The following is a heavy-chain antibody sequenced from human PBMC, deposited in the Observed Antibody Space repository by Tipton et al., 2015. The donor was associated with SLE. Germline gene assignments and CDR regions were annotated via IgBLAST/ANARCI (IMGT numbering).Heavy chain of an antibody. D-gene: IGHD2-2*02. J-gene: IGHJ5*02. Sequence: TLSLTCTVSGDSISSHYWSWIRQPPGKGLEWIGYISYSGNTNYNPSLKSRVTISVDTSKNQFSLRLTSVTAADTALYFCARRLYGYDTWGQGTLVTVSS. CDR2: ISYSGNT. CDR1: GDSISSHY. CDR3: ARRLYGYDT. V-gene: IGHV4-59*11.